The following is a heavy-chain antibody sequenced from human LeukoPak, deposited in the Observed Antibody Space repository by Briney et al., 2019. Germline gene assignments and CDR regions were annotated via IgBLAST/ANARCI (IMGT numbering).Heavy chain of an antibody. CDR1: GFTFSNYW. V-gene: IGHV3-7*03. CDR2: IKEDGSDK. D-gene: IGHD3-3*01. J-gene: IGHJ4*02. CDR3: AKDRTRQAY. Sequence: GGSLRLSCAASGFTFSNYWMSWVRQTPGKGLEWVANIKEDGSDKYYVDTLKGRFTISRDNAKNSLYLQMNSLRAEDTAVYYCAKDRTRQAYWGQGTLVTVSS.